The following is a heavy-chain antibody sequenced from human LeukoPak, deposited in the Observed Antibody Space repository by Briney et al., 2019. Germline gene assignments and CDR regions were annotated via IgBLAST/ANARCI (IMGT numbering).Heavy chain of an antibody. CDR2: IRSKTDGETT. CDR1: EFTFSNAW. J-gene: IGHJ4*02. D-gene: IGHD3-10*01. Sequence: GGSLRLSCAASEFTFSNAWMSWVRQAPGKGLEWVGRIRSKTDGETTDYAAPVKGRFTISRDDSKNTLYLQMNSLKSEDTAVYYCTTGPMVRGVLLDYWGQGTLLTVSS. V-gene: IGHV3-15*01. CDR3: TTGPMVRGVLLDY.